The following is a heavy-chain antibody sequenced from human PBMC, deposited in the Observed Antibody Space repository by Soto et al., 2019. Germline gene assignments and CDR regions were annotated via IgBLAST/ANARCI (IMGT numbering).Heavy chain of an antibody. Sequence: GGSLRLSCTASGLTFSNYAMSWVRQAPGKGLEWVSAITRTDSTYYADSVKGRFTISRDNSRNTLYLQMNSLGAEDAALYYCAKALVGEVGATDYWGQGTLVTVSS. CDR3: AKALVGEVGATDY. CDR2: ITRTDST. J-gene: IGHJ4*02. V-gene: IGHV3-23*01. CDR1: GLTFSNYA. D-gene: IGHD1-26*01.